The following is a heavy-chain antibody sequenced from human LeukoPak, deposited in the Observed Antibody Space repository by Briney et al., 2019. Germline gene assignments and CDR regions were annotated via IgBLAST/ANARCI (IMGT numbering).Heavy chain of an antibody. V-gene: IGHV3-23*01. CDR2: ISGSGGST. D-gene: IGHD6-19*01. Sequence: GGSLRLSCAASGFTFSSYEMNWVRQAPGKGLEWVSAISGSGGSTYYADSVKGRFTISRDNSKNTLYLQMNSLRAEDTAVYYCASRIAVASPGYWGQGTLVTVSS. J-gene: IGHJ4*02. CDR1: GFTFSSYE. CDR3: ASRIAVASPGY.